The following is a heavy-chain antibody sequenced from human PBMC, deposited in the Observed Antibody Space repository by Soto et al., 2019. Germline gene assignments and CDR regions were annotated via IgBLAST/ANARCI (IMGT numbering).Heavy chain of an antibody. V-gene: IGHV3-30-3*01. CDR1: GFTFSSYA. Sequence: GGSLRLSCAASGFTFSSYAMHWVRQAPGKGLEWVAVISYDGSNKYYADSVKGRFTISRDNSKNTLYLQMNSLRAEDTAVYYCARDERFLAVAGVDYWGQGTLVTVSS. D-gene: IGHD6-19*01. CDR2: ISYDGSNK. J-gene: IGHJ4*02. CDR3: ARDERFLAVAGVDY.